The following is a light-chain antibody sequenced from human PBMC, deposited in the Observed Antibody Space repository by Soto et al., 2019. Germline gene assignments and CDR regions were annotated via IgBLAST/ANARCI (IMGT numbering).Light chain of an antibody. CDR1: SSNIGAGYD. V-gene: IGLV1-40*01. CDR3: QSYDTALNVYVV. Sequence: QPVLTQPPSVSGAPGQRVTISFTGRSSNIGAGYDVNWYQQLPGTAPKLLIYGDTNRPSGVPDRFSGSKSATSASLVITGLQAEDEADYYCQSYDTALNVYVVFGGGTKVTVL. CDR2: GDT. J-gene: IGLJ2*01.